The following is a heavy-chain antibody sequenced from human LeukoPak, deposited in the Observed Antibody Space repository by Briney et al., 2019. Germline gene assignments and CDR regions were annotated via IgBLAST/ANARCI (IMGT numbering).Heavy chain of an antibody. D-gene: IGHD2-21*02. CDR3: VREGFCGVDCPAYFAL. J-gene: IGHJ2*01. Sequence: GGSLRLSCAASGFAFSSYVIHWVHQTTAKGLEWGSAIDTTGGTYYPGSVEGRFIISRDNVQNSFHLQMNSLRDVDTAVYYCVREGFCGVDCPAYFALWGRGTLVTVSS. CDR1: GFAFSSYV. V-gene: IGHV3-13*04. CDR2: IDTTGGT.